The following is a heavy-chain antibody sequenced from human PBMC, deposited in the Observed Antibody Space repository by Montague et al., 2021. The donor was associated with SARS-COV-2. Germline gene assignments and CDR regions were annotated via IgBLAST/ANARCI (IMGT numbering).Heavy chain of an antibody. J-gene: IGHJ4*02. D-gene: IGHD3-16*01. CDR1: GITFNRHG. V-gene: IGHV3-33*01. Sequence: SLRLSCAASGITFNRHGMHWVRQAPRKGLEWVAVNWYDGSKRFYSDPVRGRFTISRDNSKNTVYLQMNNLSVEDTAVYYCASAYHDYGLDNWGQGTLVTVSS. CDR2: NWYDGSKR. CDR3: ASAYHDYGLDN.